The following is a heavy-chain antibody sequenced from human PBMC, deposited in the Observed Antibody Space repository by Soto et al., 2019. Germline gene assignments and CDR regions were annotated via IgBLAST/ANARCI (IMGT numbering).Heavy chain of an antibody. Sequence: QLNLRESGPGLVKPSETLSLTCTVSGGSITSSSYYWGWIRQPPGKGLEWIGSIYYSGSTYYNPSHKCRVTITVDTSKNQFSLKLSSVTAADTAVYYCATQEVGGSYVYTFDPWGQGTLVTVSS. D-gene: IGHD1-26*01. V-gene: IGHV4-39*01. CDR1: GGSITSSSYY. CDR2: IYYSGST. CDR3: ATQEVGGSYVYTFDP. J-gene: IGHJ5*02.